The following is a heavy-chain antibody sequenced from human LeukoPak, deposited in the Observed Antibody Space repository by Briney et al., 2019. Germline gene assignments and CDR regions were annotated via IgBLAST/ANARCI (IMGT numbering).Heavy chain of an antibody. D-gene: IGHD6-13*01. V-gene: IGHV3-30*02. J-gene: IGHJ4*02. Sequence: GGSLRLSCAASGFTFSSHGMHWVRQAPGKGLEWVAFIRYDGSNKYYADSVKGRFTISRDNSKNTLYLQMNSLRAEDTAVYYCAKFLAAAGISPFDYWGQGTLVTVSS. CDR2: IRYDGSNK. CDR1: GFTFSSHG. CDR3: AKFLAAAGISPFDY.